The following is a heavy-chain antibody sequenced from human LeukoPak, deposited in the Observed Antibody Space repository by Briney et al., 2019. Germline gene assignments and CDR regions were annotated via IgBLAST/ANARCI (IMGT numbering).Heavy chain of an antibody. V-gene: IGHV3-23*01. CDR1: GFNFADSA. CDR3: ARDIELST. D-gene: IGHD5-12*01. CDR2: ISFNGRNT. J-gene: IGHJ3*01. Sequence: GGALRLSCAASGFNFADSAMSWVRQTPRKGLEWVSLISFNGRNTYYGDSVKGRFTISRDNSKDTVYLQMNSLRAEDTAIFYCARDIELSTWGPGTMVTVSS.